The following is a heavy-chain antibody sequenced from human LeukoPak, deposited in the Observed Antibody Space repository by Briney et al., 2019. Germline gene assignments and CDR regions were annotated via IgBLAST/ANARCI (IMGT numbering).Heavy chain of an antibody. CDR3: AREGQPFSSGYYYFDY. J-gene: IGHJ4*02. CDR1: GFTFDDYG. V-gene: IGHV3-20*04. Sequence: GGSLRLSCAASGFTFDDYGMSWVRQAPGKGLEWVSGINWNGGSTGYTDSVKGRFTISRDNAKNSMYLQMNSLRAEDTALYYCAREGQPFSSGYYYFDYWGQGTLVTVSS. D-gene: IGHD3-22*01. CDR2: INWNGGST.